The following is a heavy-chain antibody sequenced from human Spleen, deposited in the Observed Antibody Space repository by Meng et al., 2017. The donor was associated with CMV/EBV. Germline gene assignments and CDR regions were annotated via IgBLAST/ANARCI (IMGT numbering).Heavy chain of an antibody. D-gene: IGHD3-9*01. CDR1: GFTFDDYA. CDR2: INWNGDST. CDR3: ARELTYYDILTGSNCFDY. Sequence: GESLKISCTASGFTFDDYAMSWVRQGPGKGLEWVSGINWNGDSTTYADSVKGRFTISRDNAKNSLYLQMNSLRAEDTAFYYCARELTYYDILTGSNCFDYWGQGTLVTVSS. J-gene: IGHJ4*02. V-gene: IGHV3-20*04.